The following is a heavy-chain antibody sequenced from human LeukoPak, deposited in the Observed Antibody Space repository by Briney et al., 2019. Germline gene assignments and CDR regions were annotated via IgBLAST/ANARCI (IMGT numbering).Heavy chain of an antibody. CDR1: GGTFSSYA. V-gene: IGHV1-69*04. CDR2: IIPILGIA. Sequence: SVKVSCKASGGTFSSYAISWVRHAPGQGLEWMGRIIPILGIANYAQKFQGRVTITADKSTSTAYMELSSLRSEDTAVYYCAEGFGEFPQGFHYYYGMDVWGQGTTVTVSS. J-gene: IGHJ6*02. CDR3: AEGFGEFPQGFHYYYGMDV. D-gene: IGHD3-10*01.